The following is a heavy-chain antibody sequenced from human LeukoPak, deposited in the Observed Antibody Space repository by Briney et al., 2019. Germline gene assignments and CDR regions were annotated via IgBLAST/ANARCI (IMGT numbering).Heavy chain of an antibody. D-gene: IGHD3-16*02. V-gene: IGHV4-34*01. Sequence: SETLSLTCAVYGGSFSGYYWSWIRQPPGKGLEWIGEINHSGSTNYNPSLKSRVTISVDTSKNQFPLKLSSVTAADTAVYYCARGAYDYVWGSYRYIDYWGQGTLVTVSS. CDR1: GGSFSGYY. CDR3: ARGAYDYVWGSYRYIDY. J-gene: IGHJ4*02. CDR2: INHSGST.